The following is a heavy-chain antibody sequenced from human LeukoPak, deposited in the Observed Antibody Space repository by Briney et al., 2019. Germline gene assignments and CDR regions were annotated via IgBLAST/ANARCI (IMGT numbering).Heavy chain of an antibody. CDR2: INHSGST. Sequence: PSETLSLTCAVYGGSFSGYYWSWIRQPPGKGLEWIGEINHSGSTNHNPSLKSRVTISVDTSKNQLSLKLSSVTAADTAVYYCAREREWIQLPARRTYYYMDVWGQGTLVTVSS. CDR1: GGSFSGYY. D-gene: IGHD5-18*01. V-gene: IGHV4-34*01. CDR3: AREREWIQLPARRTYYYMDV. J-gene: IGHJ6*03.